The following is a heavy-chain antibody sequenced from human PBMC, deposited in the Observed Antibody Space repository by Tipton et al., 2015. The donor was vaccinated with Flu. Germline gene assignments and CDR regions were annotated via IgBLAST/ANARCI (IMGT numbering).Heavy chain of an antibody. V-gene: IGHV4-4*07. J-gene: IGHJ4*02. D-gene: IGHD1-26*01. CDR1: GGSVSSDY. Sequence: GLVKPSETLSLTCTVSGGSVSSDYWSWIRQPAGKGLEWIGRIYSSGSTNYNPSLKSRVTMSQDTSKNQFSLKLTSVTAADTAVYYCVRCMSGSYCHCFDFWGQRTLVTVSS. CDR2: IYSSGST. CDR3: VRCMSGSYCHCFDF.